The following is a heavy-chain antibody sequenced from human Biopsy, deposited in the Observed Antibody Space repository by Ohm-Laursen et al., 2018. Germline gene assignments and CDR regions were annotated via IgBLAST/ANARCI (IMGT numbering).Heavy chain of an antibody. CDR1: GGSFTGHY. CDR2: IYYSVMT. D-gene: IGHD3-22*01. V-gene: IGHV4-59*11. Sequence: PPGTLSLTCTVSGGSFTGHYWSWIRQPPGKGLEWIGHIYYSVMTNYNPSLQSRVTISVDTSKNHFSLRLRSVTPADTAIYYCARDRGYYSDRTVPGYFDLWGRGTLVTVSS. J-gene: IGHJ2*01. CDR3: ARDRGYYSDRTVPGYFDL.